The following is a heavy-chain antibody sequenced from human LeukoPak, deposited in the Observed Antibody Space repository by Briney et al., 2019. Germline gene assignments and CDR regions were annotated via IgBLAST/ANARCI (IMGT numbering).Heavy chain of an antibody. Sequence: PSETLSLTCTVSGGSISSYYWSWIRQPPGKGLEWIGYIYYSGSTNYNPSLKSRVTISVDTSKNQFSLKLSSVTAADTAVYYCARHARKIYGMDVWGQGTTVTVSS. CDR3: ARHARKIYGMDV. V-gene: IGHV4-59*08. CDR1: GGSISSYY. J-gene: IGHJ6*02. CDR2: IYYSGST.